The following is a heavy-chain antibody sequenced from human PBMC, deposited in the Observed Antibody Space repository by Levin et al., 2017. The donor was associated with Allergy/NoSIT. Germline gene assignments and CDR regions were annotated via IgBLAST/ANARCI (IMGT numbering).Heavy chain of an antibody. CDR3: ARDRGGATQTDY. V-gene: IGHV3-7*01. J-gene: IGHJ4*02. CDR2: INQHGGNI. CDR1: GFSLTNYW. D-gene: IGHD3-16*01. Sequence: PGGSLRLSCAASGFSLTNYWMGWVRQAPGKGLEGVANINQHGGNIYYVDSGKGRFTVSRDNAKNSLYWQMNSLKVEETAVYSCARDRGGATQTDYWGQGTLVTVSS.